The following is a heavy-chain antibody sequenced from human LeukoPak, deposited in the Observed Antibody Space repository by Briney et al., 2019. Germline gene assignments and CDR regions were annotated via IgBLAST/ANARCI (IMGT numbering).Heavy chain of an antibody. CDR1: GFTFSDYY. CDR3: AREYYDILTGYYTPDY. Sequence: GGSLRLSCAASGFTFSDYYMSWIRQAPGKGLEWVSYISSSGSTIYYADSVKGRFTISRDNAKNSLYLQMNSLRAEDTAVYYCAREYYDILTGYYTPDYWGQGTLVTVSS. D-gene: IGHD3-9*01. CDR2: ISSSGSTI. V-gene: IGHV3-11*01. J-gene: IGHJ4*02.